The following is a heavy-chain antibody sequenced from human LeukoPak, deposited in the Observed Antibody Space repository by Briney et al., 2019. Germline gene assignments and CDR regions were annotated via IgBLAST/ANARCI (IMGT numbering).Heavy chain of an antibody. CDR3: AKGVLGAGSLLEYFQH. Sequence: GGSLRLSCAASGFAFRNYDMIWVRRAPARGLECVSGITTDGSGAYYADSVKGRFTVSRDNSKNTVFLQMNSLRGEDAAIYYCAKGVLGAGSLLEYFQHGGQGTLVTVSS. J-gene: IGHJ1*01. CDR2: ITTDGSGA. CDR1: GFAFRNYD. V-gene: IGHV3-23*01. D-gene: IGHD3-10*01.